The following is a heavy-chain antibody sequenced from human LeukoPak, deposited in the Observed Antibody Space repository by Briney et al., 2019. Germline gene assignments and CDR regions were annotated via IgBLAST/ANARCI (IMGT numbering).Heavy chain of an antibody. V-gene: IGHV4-59*08. J-gene: IGHJ4*02. Sequence: PSETLSLTYTVSGGSMSPYHWGWIRQPPGKGLEWTGYIYYSGSTNYNPSLKSRVTISVDTSKNQFSLKLGSVTAADTAIYYCARAASGRFDYWGQGTLVTVSS. CDR2: IYYSGST. CDR1: GGSMSPYH. CDR3: ARAASGRFDY. D-gene: IGHD6-25*01.